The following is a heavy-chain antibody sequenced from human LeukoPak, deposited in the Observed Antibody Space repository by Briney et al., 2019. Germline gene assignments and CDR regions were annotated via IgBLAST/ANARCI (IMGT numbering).Heavy chain of an antibody. J-gene: IGHJ4*02. D-gene: IGHD6-13*01. CDR2: IKQDGSEK. V-gene: IGHV3-7*01. Sequence: GGSLRLSCAASGFTFSTYWMSWVRQAPRKGLEWVANIKQDGSEKYYVDSVKGRFTISRDNAKNSLYLQMNSLRAEDTAMYYCARDSAGNDYWGRGTLVTVSS. CDR3: ARDSAGNDY. CDR1: GFTFSTYW.